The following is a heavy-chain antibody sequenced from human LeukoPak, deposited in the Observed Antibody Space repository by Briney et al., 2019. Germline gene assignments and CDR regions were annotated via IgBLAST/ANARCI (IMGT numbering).Heavy chain of an antibody. D-gene: IGHD1-26*01. V-gene: IGHV4-59*12. Sequence: SETLSLTCTVSGGSISSYYWSWIRQPPGKGLEWIGHIYYSGSTNYNPSLKSRVTISVDTSKNQFSLKLSSVTAADTAVYYCARALLRPNWYFDLWGRGTLVTVSS. CDR2: IYYSGST. CDR1: GGSISSYY. CDR3: ARALLRPNWYFDL. J-gene: IGHJ2*01.